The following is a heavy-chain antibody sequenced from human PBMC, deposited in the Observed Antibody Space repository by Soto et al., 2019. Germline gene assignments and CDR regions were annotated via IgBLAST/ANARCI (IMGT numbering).Heavy chain of an antibody. CDR3: ARVVGYDYVWGSYRYSPPHFDY. CDR1: GGSISSGGYY. Sequence: QVQLQESGPGLVKPSQTLSLTCTVSGGSISSGGYYWSWIRQHPGKGLEWIGYIYYSGSTYYNPSLKSRVTISVDTSKNQCYVKLSSVPAADTAVYYCARVVGYDYVWGSYRYSPPHFDYWGQGTLVTVSS. J-gene: IGHJ4*02. CDR2: IYYSGST. D-gene: IGHD3-16*02. V-gene: IGHV4-31*03.